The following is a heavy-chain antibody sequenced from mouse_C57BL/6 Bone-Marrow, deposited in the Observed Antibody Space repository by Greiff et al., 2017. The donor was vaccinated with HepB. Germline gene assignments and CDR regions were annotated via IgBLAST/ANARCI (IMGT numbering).Heavy chain of an antibody. V-gene: IGHV5-6*01. CDR2: ISSGGSYT. CDR3: ARAYDDDGGYYYAMDY. D-gene: IGHD2-4*01. CDR1: GFTFSSYG. Sequence: EVMLVESGGDLVKPGGSLKLSCAASGFTFSSYGMSWVRQTPDKRLEWVATISSGGSYTYYPDSVKGRFTISRDNAKNTLYLQMSSLKSEDTAMYYCARAYDDDGGYYYAMDYWGQGASVTVSS. J-gene: IGHJ4*01.